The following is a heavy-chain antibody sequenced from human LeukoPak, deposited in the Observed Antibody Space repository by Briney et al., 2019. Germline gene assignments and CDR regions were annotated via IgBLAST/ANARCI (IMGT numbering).Heavy chain of an antibody. D-gene: IGHD1-26*01. J-gene: IGHJ4*02. Sequence: SETLPLTCTVSGGSIRNYYWSWIRQPPGKGLEWIGYIYYSGSTNYNPSLKSRVTISVDKSKNQFSLKLSSVTAADTAVYYCARGYSGSLHYFDYWGQGTLVTVSS. CDR2: IYYSGST. CDR1: GGSIRNYY. V-gene: IGHV4-59*01. CDR3: ARGYSGSLHYFDY.